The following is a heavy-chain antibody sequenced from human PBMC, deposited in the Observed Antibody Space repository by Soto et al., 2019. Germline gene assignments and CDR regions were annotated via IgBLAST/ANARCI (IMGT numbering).Heavy chain of an antibody. J-gene: IGHJ4*01. Sequence: LRLSCAASGFTFNNYAIDWVRRSPGKGLEGVSAISGSGTSTYYADSVAGRFTISRDNSRNTLFLQMSSLRVGDTAVYYCAKSRDLLPSYFDYWGQGTLVTVSS. CDR1: GFTFNNYA. CDR2: ISGSGTST. V-gene: IGHV3-23*01. CDR3: AKSRDLLPSYFDY. D-gene: IGHD1-26*01.